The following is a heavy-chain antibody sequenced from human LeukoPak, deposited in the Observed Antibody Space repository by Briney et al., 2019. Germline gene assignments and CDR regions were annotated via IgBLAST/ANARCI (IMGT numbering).Heavy chain of an antibody. CDR2: IKSKTDGGTT. D-gene: IGHD3-10*01. CDR1: GFTFTNAW. Sequence: GGSLRLSCGASGFTFTNAWMSWVRQAPGKGLEWVGRIKSKTDGGTTDYAAPVKGRFTISRDDSKHTLYLQMNSLKTEDTAVYYCTTRKLVTMVRGVIIAAPSFDYWGQGTLVTVSS. J-gene: IGHJ4*02. V-gene: IGHV3-15*01. CDR3: TTRKLVTMVRGVIIAAPSFDY.